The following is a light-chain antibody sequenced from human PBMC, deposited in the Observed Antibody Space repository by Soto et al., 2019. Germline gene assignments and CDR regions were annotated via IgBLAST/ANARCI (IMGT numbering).Light chain of an antibody. Sequence: QSVLTQPPSASGTPGQRVTISCSGNSSNIGDNYVSWYQQFPGTAPHLLIYKDIQRPSGVPDRFSGSKSGSSASLAISGLRSEDEAHYYCSAWDDSLSGRVFGAGTQLTVL. CDR1: SSNIGDNY. J-gene: IGLJ2*01. CDR3: SAWDDSLSGRV. V-gene: IGLV1-47*01. CDR2: KDI.